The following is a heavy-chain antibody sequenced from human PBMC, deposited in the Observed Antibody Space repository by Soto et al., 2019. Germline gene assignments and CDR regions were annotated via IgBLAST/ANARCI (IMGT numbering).Heavy chain of an antibody. CDR3: AKAWGRGFYDILTGYD. J-gene: IGHJ4*02. CDR2: ISGSGGST. V-gene: IGHV3-23*01. CDR1: GFTFSSYA. D-gene: IGHD3-9*01. Sequence: GGSLRLSCAASGFTFSSYAMSWVRQAPGKGLEWVSAISGSGGSTYYADSVKGRFTISRDKSRNTLYLQMNSLRAEDTAVYYCAKAWGRGFYDILTGYDWGQGTLVTVSS.